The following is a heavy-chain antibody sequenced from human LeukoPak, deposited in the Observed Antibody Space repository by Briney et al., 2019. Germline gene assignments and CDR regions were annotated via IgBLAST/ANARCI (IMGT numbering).Heavy chain of an antibody. V-gene: IGHV4-34*01. Sequence: SETLSLTCAVYGGSFSGYYWSWIRQPPRKGLEWIGEINHSGSTNYNPSLKSRVTISVDTSKNQFSLKLSSVTAADTAVYYCARHGRGYSYADYWGQGTLVTVSS. CDR1: GGSFSGYY. CDR2: INHSGST. D-gene: IGHD5-18*01. CDR3: ARHGRGYSYADY. J-gene: IGHJ4*02.